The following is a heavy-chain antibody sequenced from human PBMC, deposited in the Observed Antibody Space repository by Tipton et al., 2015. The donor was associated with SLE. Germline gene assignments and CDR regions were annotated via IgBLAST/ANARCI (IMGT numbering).Heavy chain of an antibody. D-gene: IGHD2-2*03. CDR2: LFPGGNT. J-gene: IGHJ6*03. V-gene: IGHV4-4*07. CDR3: ARGVAIYWITYYDYYMDV. CDR1: GDSIRIYY. Sequence: TLSLTCTVSGDSIRIYYWSWIRQPAGKGLEWIGRLFPGGNTNYNPSLQSRVTMSVDTSKKQFSLTLSSVTAADTGVYYCARGVAIYWITYYDYYMDVWGKGTTVTVSS.